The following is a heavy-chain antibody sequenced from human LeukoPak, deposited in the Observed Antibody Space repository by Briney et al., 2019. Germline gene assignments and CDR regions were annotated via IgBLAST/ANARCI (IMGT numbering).Heavy chain of an antibody. Sequence: TGGPLRLSCAASGFTFGDYYMSWIRQAPGKGLEWLSYISSSGNTIYYADSVRGRFTISRDNAKNSLYLQMNSLRAEDTAVYYCARRSSGWWVFDYWGQGTLVTVSS. J-gene: IGHJ4*02. CDR2: ISSSGNTI. D-gene: IGHD6-19*01. CDR3: ARRSSGWWVFDY. V-gene: IGHV3-11*01. CDR1: GFTFGDYY.